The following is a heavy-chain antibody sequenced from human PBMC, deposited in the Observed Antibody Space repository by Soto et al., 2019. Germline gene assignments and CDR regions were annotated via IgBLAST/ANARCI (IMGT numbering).Heavy chain of an antibody. CDR2: IDPSDSYT. V-gene: IGHV5-10-1*01. D-gene: IGHD6-13*01. J-gene: IGHJ4*01. Sequence: PGEALKISGQGSGYSFTSYWISWVRQMPGKGLEWMGRIDPSDSYTNYSPSFQGHVTISADKSISTAYLQWSSLKASDTAMYYCARHSSSSWAPFDFWGQGTLVTVSS. CDR3: ARHSSSSWAPFDF. CDR1: GYSFTSYW.